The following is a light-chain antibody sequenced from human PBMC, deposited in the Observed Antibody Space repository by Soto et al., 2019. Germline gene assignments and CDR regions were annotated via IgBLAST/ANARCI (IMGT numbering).Light chain of an antibody. J-gene: IGLJ2*01. V-gene: IGLV1-47*01. CDR3: ASWDDTLSGSLV. CDR1: NSNIGGNY. Sequence: QAVVTQPPSASGTPGQRVTMSCSGSNSNIGGNYVYWYRQLPGTAPKLLIYRNDQRPSGVPDRFSGSKSGTSASLAIRGLQSQDEAYYHCASWDDTLSGSLVFGGGTKLTVL. CDR2: RND.